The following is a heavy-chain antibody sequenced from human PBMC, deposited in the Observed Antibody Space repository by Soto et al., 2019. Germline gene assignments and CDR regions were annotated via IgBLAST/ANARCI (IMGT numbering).Heavy chain of an antibody. J-gene: IGHJ4*02. CDR2: IYYSGST. CDR3: ARLSIAVGYFDY. D-gene: IGHD6-19*01. V-gene: IGHV4-39*01. CDR1: GGSISSSSYY. Sequence: SETLSLTCTVSGGSISSSSYYWGWIRQPPGKGLEWIGSIYYSGSTYYNPSLKSRVTISVDTSKNQFCLKLSSVTAADTAVYYCARLSIAVGYFDYWGQGTLVTVSS.